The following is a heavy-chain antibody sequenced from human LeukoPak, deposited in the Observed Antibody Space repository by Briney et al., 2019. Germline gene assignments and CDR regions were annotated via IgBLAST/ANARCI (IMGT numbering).Heavy chain of an antibody. CDR2: FDPEDGET. V-gene: IGHV1-24*01. D-gene: IGHD3-10*01. CDR1: GYTLTELS. J-gene: IGHJ6*03. Sequence: GASVKVSCKVSGYTLTELSMHWVRQAPGKGLEWMGGFDPEDGETIYAQKFQGRVTMTEDTSTDTAYMELSSLRSEDTAVYYCATRAPYMRFAELLLLDYYYYYYMDVWGKGTTVTISS. CDR3: ATRAPYMRFAELLLLDYYYYYYMDV.